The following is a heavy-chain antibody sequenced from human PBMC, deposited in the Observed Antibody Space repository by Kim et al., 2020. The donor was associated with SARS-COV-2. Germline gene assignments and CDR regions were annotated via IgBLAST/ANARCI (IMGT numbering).Heavy chain of an antibody. V-gene: IGHV1-46*01. CDR1: GYTFTSLY. J-gene: IGHJ6*02. CDR3: ARSGMDV. CDR2: INPSDGHT. Sequence: ASVKVSCKASGYTFTSLYIHWVRQAPGQGLEWMGMINPSDGHTSYAQKFQGRVTMTRDTSTSTVYMEVSSQKSEDTAVYYCARSGMDVWGQGTTDTVSS.